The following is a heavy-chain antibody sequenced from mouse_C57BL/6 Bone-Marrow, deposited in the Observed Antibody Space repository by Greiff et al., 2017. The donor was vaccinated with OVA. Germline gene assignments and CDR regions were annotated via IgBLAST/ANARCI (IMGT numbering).Heavy chain of an antibody. D-gene: IGHD2-4*01. Sequence: EVQLVESGGGLVKPGGSLKLSCAASGFTFSSYAMSWVRQTPEKRLEWVATISDGGSYTYYPDNVKGRFTISRDNAKNNLYLQMSHLKSEDTAMYYCARDYDYGVYFDYWGQGTTLTVSS. CDR3: ARDYDYGVYFDY. V-gene: IGHV5-4*01. J-gene: IGHJ2*01. CDR2: ISDGGSYT. CDR1: GFTFSSYA.